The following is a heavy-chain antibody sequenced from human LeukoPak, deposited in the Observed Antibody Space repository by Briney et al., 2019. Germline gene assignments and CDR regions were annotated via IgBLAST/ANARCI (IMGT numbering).Heavy chain of an antibody. CDR3: ARTQDFSWDFDY. V-gene: IGHV3-74*01. CDR1: GFTFSTYC. Sequence: GGSLRLSCAASGFTFSTYCMHWVRQAPGKGPMWVSRICPDGTVTNYADSVKARFIISRDNARNTVYLQMNSLRAEDTAVYYCARTQDFSWDFDYWGQGTLVAVSS. CDR2: ICPDGTVT. J-gene: IGHJ4*02. D-gene: IGHD2/OR15-2a*01.